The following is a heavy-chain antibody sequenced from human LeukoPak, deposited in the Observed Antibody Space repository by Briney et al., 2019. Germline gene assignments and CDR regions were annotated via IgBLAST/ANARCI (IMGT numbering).Heavy chain of an antibody. CDR3: ARDKNSNYGFDY. D-gene: IGHD4-11*01. CDR2: ISYDGSNK. V-gene: IGHV3-30*19. CDR1: GFTFSSYG. Sequence: GGSLRLSCAASGFTFSSYGMHWVRQAPGKGLEWVAVISYDGSNKYYADSVKGRFTISRDNSKNTLYLQMNSLRAEDTAVYYCARDKNSNYGFDYWGQGTLVTVSS. J-gene: IGHJ4*02.